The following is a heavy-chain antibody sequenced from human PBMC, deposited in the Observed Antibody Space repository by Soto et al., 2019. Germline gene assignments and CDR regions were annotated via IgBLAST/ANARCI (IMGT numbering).Heavy chain of an antibody. CDR3: ARGSGSSWFHY. J-gene: IGHJ4*02. Sequence: PSETLSLTCAVSGGSISSGGYSWSWIRQPPGRGLEWIGYIYHSGSTYYNPSLKSRVTMSVDRSKNQFSLKLSSVTAADTAVYYCARGSGSSWFHYWGQGTLVTVSS. CDR1: GGSISSGGYS. CDR2: IYHSGST. D-gene: IGHD6-13*01. V-gene: IGHV4-30-2*01.